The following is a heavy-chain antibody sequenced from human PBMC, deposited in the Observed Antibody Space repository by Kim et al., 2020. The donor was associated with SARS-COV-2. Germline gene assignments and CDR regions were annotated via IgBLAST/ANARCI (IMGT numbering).Heavy chain of an antibody. CDR2: IYYSGST. J-gene: IGHJ5*02. Sequence: SETLSLTCTVSGGSISSYYWSWIRQPPGKRLEWIGYIYYSGSTNYNPSLKSRVTISVDTSKNQFSLKLSSVTAADTAVYYCARDGDANDYGGNNWFDPWGQGTLVTVSS. D-gene: IGHD4-17*01. CDR3: ARDGDANDYGGNNWFDP. V-gene: IGHV4-59*13. CDR1: GGSISSYY.